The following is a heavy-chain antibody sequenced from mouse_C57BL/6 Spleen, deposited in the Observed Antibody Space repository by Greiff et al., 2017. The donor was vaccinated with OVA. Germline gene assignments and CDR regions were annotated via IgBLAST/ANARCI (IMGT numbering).Heavy chain of an antibody. CDR1: GFTFSDYG. Sequence: QLVESGGGLVKPGGSLKLSCAASGFTFSDYGMHWVRQAPEKGLEWVAYISSGSSTIYYADTVKGRFTISRDNAKNTLFLQMTSLRSEDTAMYYCARTYYYGSSSHFDYWGQGTTLTVSS. CDR2: ISSGSSTI. D-gene: IGHD1-1*01. J-gene: IGHJ2*01. V-gene: IGHV5-17*01. CDR3: ARTYYYGSSSHFDY.